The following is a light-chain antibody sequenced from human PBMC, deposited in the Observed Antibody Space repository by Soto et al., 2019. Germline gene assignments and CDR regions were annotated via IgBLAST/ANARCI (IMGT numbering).Light chain of an antibody. V-gene: IGKV1-5*01. CDR3: QQYNSYPT. CDR1: QNINNY. J-gene: IGKJ1*01. Sequence: DIQMTQSPSSLSASVGDRVTITCQASQNINNYLNWYQQKPGRAPKLLIYDASSLESGVPSRFSGSGSGTEFTLTISSLQPDDFATYYCQQYNSYPTFGQGTKVDIK. CDR2: DAS.